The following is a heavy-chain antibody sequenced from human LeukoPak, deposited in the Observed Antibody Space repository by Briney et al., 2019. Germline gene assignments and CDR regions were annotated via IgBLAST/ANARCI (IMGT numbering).Heavy chain of an antibody. D-gene: IGHD3-10*01. CDR1: GGSFSGYY. Sequence: SETLSLTCAVYGGSFSGYYWSWIRQPPGKGLEWIGEINHSGSTNYNPSLKSRVTISVDTSKNRFSLKLSSVTAADTAVYYCARAMVRGVIYYWGQGTLVTVSS. CDR3: ARAMVRGVIYY. J-gene: IGHJ4*02. CDR2: INHSGST. V-gene: IGHV4-34*01.